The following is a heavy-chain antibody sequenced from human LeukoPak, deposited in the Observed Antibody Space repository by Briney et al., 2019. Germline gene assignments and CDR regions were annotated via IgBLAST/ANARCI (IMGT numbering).Heavy chain of an antibody. Sequence: GGSLRLXCAASGFTVSSNYMSWDRQAPGKGLEWVSVIYSGGSTYYADSVKGRFTIPRDNTKNTVYLQMNSLRAEDTAVYYCALLTRSNPPFDYWGQGTLVTVSS. CDR3: ALLTRSNPPFDY. CDR1: GFTVSSNY. D-gene: IGHD2/OR15-2a*01. J-gene: IGHJ4*02. CDR2: IYSGGST. V-gene: IGHV3-53*05.